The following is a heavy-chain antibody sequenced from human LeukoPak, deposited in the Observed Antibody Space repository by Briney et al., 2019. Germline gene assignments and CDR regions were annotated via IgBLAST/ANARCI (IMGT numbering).Heavy chain of an antibody. CDR2: ISSSGSTI. CDR3: TYLRTPYYNDKWVDP. Sequence: KSGGSLRLSCAASGFTFSDYYMSWIRQAPGKGLEWVSYISSSGSTIYYADSVKGRFTISRDNAKNLVYLQMNSLRAEDTAVYYCTYLRTPYYNDKWVDPWGQGALVTVSS. J-gene: IGHJ5*02. CDR1: GFTFSDYY. V-gene: IGHV3-11*04. D-gene: IGHD3/OR15-3a*01.